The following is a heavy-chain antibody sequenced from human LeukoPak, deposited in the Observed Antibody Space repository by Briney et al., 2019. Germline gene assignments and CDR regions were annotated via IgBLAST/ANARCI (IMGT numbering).Heavy chain of an antibody. CDR3: AREHIAAAGGLNYYYYYYMDV. Sequence: PAASVKVSCKASGYTFTGYYMHWVRQAPGQGLEWMGWINPNSGGTNYAQKLQGRVTMTTDTSTSTAYMELRSLRSDDTAVYYCAREHIAAAGGLNYYYYYYMDVWGKGTTVTVSS. J-gene: IGHJ6*03. D-gene: IGHD6-13*01. CDR2: INPNSGGT. CDR1: GYTFTGYY. V-gene: IGHV1-2*02.